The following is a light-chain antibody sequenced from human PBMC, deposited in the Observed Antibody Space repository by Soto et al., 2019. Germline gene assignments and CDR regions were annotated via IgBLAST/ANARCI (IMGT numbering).Light chain of an antibody. CDR3: LQHNTYPLT. V-gene: IGKV1-17*01. CDR1: QAIRND. J-gene: IGKJ4*01. Sequence: DIQMTQSPSSLSASVGDRVTITCQSSQAIRNDVAWYQHKSGQAPTRLIYAASSLQSGVPSRFTGSGSGTEFTLAISSLQPEDFATYYCLQHNTYPLTFGGGTKVDIK. CDR2: AAS.